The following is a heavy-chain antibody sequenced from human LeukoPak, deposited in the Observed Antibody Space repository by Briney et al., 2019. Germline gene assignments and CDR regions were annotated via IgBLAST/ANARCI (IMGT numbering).Heavy chain of an antibody. V-gene: IGHV4-39*01. D-gene: IGHD6-25*01. J-gene: IGHJ2*01. CDR2: IYYSGST. Sequence: PATLSLTCTVTDGSISRSSYYGGWIRQPPWKGLEWIMSIYYSGSTHYNPSLKSRVTISVDTSKNQFSLKLSSVTAADTAVYYCARQRLKSSGWYFDLWGRGTLVTVS. CDR1: DGSISRSSYY. CDR3: ARQRLKSSGWYFDL.